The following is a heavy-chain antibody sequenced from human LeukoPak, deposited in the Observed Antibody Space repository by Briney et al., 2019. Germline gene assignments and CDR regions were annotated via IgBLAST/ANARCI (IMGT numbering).Heavy chain of an antibody. CDR1: GYTFTSYG. Sequence: ASVKVSCKASGYTFTSYGISWVRQAPGQGLEWMGWISAYNGNTNYAQKLQGRVTMTTDTPTSTAYMELRSLRSDDTAVYYCARVLGVDCGGDCYLDYWGQGTLVTVSS. CDR3: ARVLGVDCGGDCYLDY. CDR2: ISAYNGNT. D-gene: IGHD2-21*02. V-gene: IGHV1-18*01. J-gene: IGHJ4*02.